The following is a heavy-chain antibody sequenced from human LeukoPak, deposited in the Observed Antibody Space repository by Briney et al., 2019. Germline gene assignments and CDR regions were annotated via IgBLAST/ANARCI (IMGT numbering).Heavy chain of an antibody. CDR3: ARGAVAGMERFDY. CDR2: IIPILGIA. D-gene: IGHD6-19*01. CDR1: GGTFSSYT. Sequence: SVKVSCKASGGTFSSYTISWVLQAPGQGLEWMGRIIPILGIANYAQKFQGRVTITADKSTSTAYMELSSLRSEDTAVYYCARGAVAGMERFDYWGQGALVTVSS. J-gene: IGHJ4*02. V-gene: IGHV1-69*02.